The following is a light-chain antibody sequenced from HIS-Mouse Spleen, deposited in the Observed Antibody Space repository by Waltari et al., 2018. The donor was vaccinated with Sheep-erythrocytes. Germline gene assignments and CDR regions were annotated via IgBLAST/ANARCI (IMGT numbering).Light chain of an antibody. CDR2: QDS. CDR1: KLGDKY. V-gene: IGLV3-1*01. CDR3: QAWDSSTVV. J-gene: IGLJ2*01. Sequence: SYELTQPPSVSVSPGQTASITCSGDKLGDKYACWYQQNPGQSPVLVIYQDSKRPSGIPVRFSGSNSGNTATLTISGTQAMDEADYYCQAWDSSTVVFGGGTKLTVL.